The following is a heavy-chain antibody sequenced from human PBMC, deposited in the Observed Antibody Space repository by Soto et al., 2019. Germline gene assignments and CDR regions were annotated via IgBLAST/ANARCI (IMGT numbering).Heavy chain of an antibody. CDR2: IYSGGST. Sequence: EVQLVESGGGLIQPGGSLRLSCAASGFTVSSNYMSWVRQAPGKGLEWVSVIYSGGSTYYADSVKGRFTISRDNSTNTLYLQMNSLRAEDTAVYYCARSGDSSGYYSGHAFDIWGQGTMVTVSS. CDR1: GFTVSSNY. D-gene: IGHD3-22*01. CDR3: ARSGDSSGYYSGHAFDI. J-gene: IGHJ3*02. V-gene: IGHV3-53*01.